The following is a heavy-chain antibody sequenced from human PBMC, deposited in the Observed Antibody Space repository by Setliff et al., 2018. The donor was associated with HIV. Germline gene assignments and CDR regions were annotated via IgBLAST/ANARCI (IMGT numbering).Heavy chain of an antibody. J-gene: IGHJ6*03. D-gene: IGHD6-6*01. CDR2: VHYSGNT. CDR1: GVSTSSSSFY. V-gene: IGHV4-39*02. CDR3: ARVRGYSSSSRDFYYHNMEV. Sequence: PSETLSLTCIVSGVSTSSSSFYWAWIRQPPGKGLEWIGNVHYSGNTYYTSSLQSRVIISADTSKSQFYLRLSSVTAADTGVYYCARVRGYSSSSRDFYYHNMEVWGKGTTVTVSS.